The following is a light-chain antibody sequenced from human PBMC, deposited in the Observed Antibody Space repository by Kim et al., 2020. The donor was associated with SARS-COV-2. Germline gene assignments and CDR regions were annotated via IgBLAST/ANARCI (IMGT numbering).Light chain of an antibody. V-gene: IGKV3-20*01. CDR3: QQYGSSSYT. CDR1: QSVRSNY. CDR2: GAS. Sequence: VALTQSPDTLSLSPGERATLSCRASQSVRSNYLAWYQQKLGQAPRLLIYGASNRATGIPDRFSGSGSGTDFTLTISRLEPEDFALYYCQQYGSSSYTFGQGTKLEI. J-gene: IGKJ2*01.